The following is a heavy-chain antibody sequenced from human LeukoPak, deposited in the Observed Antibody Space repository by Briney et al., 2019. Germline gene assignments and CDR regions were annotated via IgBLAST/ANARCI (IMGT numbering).Heavy chain of an antibody. CDR3: AHCIDGYTRVFNY. J-gene: IGHJ4*02. D-gene: IGHD5-24*01. V-gene: IGHV1-69*01. CDR2: IIPIFGTA. Sequence: SVKVSCKASVGTFSSYATSWVRQAPGQGLEWMGGIIPIFGTANYAQKFQGRVTITADESTSTAYMELSRLRSEDTAVYYCAHCIDGYTRVFNYWAQGALVTVSS. CDR1: VGTFSSYA.